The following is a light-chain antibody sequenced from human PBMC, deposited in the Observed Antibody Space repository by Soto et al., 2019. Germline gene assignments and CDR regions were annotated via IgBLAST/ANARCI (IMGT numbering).Light chain of an antibody. CDR2: AAS. Sequence: DIQMTQSPYSLSASVGDRVTITCRASQSISSYLNWYQQKPGKAPKLLIYAASSLQSGVPSRFSGSGSGTDFTLTISSLQPEDFATYYCQQSYSTLTFGPGTKVDI. J-gene: IGKJ3*01. CDR1: QSISSY. V-gene: IGKV1-39*01. CDR3: QQSYSTLT.